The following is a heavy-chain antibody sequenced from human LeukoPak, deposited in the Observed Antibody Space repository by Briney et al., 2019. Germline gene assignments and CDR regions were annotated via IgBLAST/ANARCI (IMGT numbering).Heavy chain of an antibody. D-gene: IGHD6-13*01. V-gene: IGHV4-59*01. CDR1: GGSISSYY. CDR3: ARQQLSQLYYFDY. CDR2: IYYSGST. Sequence: SETLSLTCTVSGGSISSYYWSWVRQPPGKGLEWSGYIYYSGSTNYNPSLKSPVPISVDTSKNQFSLKLSSVTAADTAVYYCARQQLSQLYYFDYWGQGTLVTVSS. J-gene: IGHJ4*02.